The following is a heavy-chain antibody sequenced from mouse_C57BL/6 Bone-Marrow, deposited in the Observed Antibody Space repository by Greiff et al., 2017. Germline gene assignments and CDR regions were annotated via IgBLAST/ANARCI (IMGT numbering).Heavy chain of an antibody. CDR2: IWRGGST. J-gene: IGHJ1*03. CDR1: GFSLTSYG. CDR3: AKKDLGGSSPDV. D-gene: IGHD1-1*01. V-gene: IGHV2-5*01. Sequence: VQRVESGPGLVQPSQSLSITCTVSGFSLTSYGVHWVRQSPGKGLEWLGVIWRGGSTDYTAAFMSRLSIPKDNSKSQVFFKMNSLQADDTAIYYCAKKDLGGSSPDVWGTGTTVTVSS.